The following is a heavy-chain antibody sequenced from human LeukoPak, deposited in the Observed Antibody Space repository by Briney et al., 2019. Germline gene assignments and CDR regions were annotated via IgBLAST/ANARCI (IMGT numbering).Heavy chain of an antibody. J-gene: IGHJ4*02. Sequence: GGSLRLSCAASGFTFSSYAMSWVRQAPGKGLEWVAVIWYDASNKYYADSVKGRFTISRDNSKNTLYLQMNSLRAEDTAVYYCARAASDSSGYYDYWGQGTLVTVSS. CDR2: IWYDASNK. CDR1: GFTFSSYA. CDR3: ARAASDSSGYYDY. V-gene: IGHV3-33*08. D-gene: IGHD3-22*01.